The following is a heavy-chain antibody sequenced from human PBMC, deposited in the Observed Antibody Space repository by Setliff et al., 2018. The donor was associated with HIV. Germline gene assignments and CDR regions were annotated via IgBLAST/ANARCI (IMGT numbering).Heavy chain of an antibody. J-gene: IGHJ4*02. CDR2: IYSTGST. CDR3: AKGAGFYGDYTFDH. V-gene: IGHV4-59*11. CDR1: GPSINIHY. D-gene: IGHD4-17*01. Sequence: SETLSLTCTVSGPSINIHYWSWIRQSPGKGFEWIGYIYSTGSTNYNPSLQSRVTISMVASRNQFSLKVTSVTAADAAVYYCAKGAGFYGDYTFDHWGQGRQVTVSS.